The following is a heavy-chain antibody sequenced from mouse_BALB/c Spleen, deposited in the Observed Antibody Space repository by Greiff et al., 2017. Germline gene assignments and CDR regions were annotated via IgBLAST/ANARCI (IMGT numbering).Heavy chain of an antibody. CDR3: ARGLPTLYAMDY. Sequence: EVMLVESGGGLVQPGGSRKLSCAASGFTFSSFGMHWVRQAPEKGLEWVAYISSGSSTIYYADTVKGRFTISRDNPKNTLFLQMTSLRSEDTAMYYCARGLPTLYAMDYWGQGTSVTVSS. V-gene: IGHV5-17*02. CDR2: ISSGSSTI. CDR1: GFTFSSFG. J-gene: IGHJ4*01.